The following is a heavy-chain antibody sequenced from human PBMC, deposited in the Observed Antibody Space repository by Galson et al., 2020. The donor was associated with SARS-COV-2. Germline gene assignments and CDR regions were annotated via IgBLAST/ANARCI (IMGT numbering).Heavy chain of an antibody. J-gene: IGHJ6*02. V-gene: IGHV4-4*02. CDR1: GGSISSSNW. CDR2: IYHSGST. D-gene: IGHD3-22*01. Sequence: SETLSLTCAVSGGSISSSNWWSWVRQPPGKGLEWIGEIYHSGSTNYNPSLKSRVTISVDKSKNQFSLKLSSVPAVDTAVYSCARERGYYDSSGPDYYYYGMDVWCQGTTVTVSS. CDR3: ARERGYYDSSGPDYYYYGMDV.